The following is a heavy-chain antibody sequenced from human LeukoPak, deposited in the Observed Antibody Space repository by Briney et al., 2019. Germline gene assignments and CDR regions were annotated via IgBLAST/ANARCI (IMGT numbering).Heavy chain of an antibody. J-gene: IGHJ4*02. V-gene: IGHV4-59*12. CDR1: GGSISSYY. D-gene: IGHD1-26*01. CDR2: IYYSGST. CDR3: ARSTTRYSGSYYY. Sequence: SETLSLTCTVSGGSISSYYWSWIRQPPGKGLEWIGYIYYSGSTNYNPSLKSRVTISVDTSKNQFSLKLSSVTAADTAVYYCARSTTRYSGSYYYWGQGTLVTVSS.